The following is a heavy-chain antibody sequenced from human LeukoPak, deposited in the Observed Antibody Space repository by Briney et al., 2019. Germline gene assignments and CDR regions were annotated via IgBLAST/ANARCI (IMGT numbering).Heavy chain of an antibody. CDR1: GFTFSSYS. V-gene: IGHV3-21*01. J-gene: IGHJ4*02. CDR2: ISSSSSYI. Sequence: PGGSLRLSCAASGFTFSSYSMNWVRQAPGKGLEWVSSISSSSSYIYYADSVKGRFTISRDSAKNSLYLQMNSLRAEDTAVYYCASYGDYLPDYWGQGTLVTVSS. CDR3: ASYGDYLPDY. D-gene: IGHD4-17*01.